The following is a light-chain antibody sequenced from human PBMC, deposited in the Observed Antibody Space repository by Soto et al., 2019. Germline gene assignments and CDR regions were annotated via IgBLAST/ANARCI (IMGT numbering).Light chain of an antibody. Sequence: AIQLTQSPSSLSASLGDRVIITCRASQGIHTALAWYQQKPGNAPMLLIYDASTVEAGVPSRFSGSGSGTDFTLTISGLQPEDVATYYCQKYNTAPLTFGGGTKVDIK. CDR2: DAS. J-gene: IGKJ4*01. CDR1: QGIHTA. CDR3: QKYNTAPLT. V-gene: IGKV1-13*02.